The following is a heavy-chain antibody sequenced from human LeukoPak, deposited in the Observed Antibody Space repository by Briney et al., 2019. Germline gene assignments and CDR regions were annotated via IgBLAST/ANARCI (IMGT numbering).Heavy chain of an antibody. CDR1: GNSISSSSYY. D-gene: IGHD3-9*01. CDR3: AKGLRYLSFNDAFDI. CDR2: INYYGKT. V-gene: IGHV4-39*01. Sequence: SETLSLTCTVSGNSISSSSYYWVWLRQPPGKGLEWIGSINYYGKTYYNPSVKSRVTISVDTSKNQFSLRLSSVTAADTAVYFCAKGLRYLSFNDAFDIWGQGTMVTVSS. J-gene: IGHJ3*02.